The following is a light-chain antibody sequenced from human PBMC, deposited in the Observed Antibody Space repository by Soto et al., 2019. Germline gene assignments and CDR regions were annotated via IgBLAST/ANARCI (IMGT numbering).Light chain of an antibody. CDR3: HQHQSWPRT. J-gene: IGKJ1*01. V-gene: IGKV3-11*01. Sequence: EIPLPQSQATLSSSPGARVTLSCRASQYINTRLAWYQHRPGQAPSLLIYQTSIRAAGIPARFSGSGSGIDFTLTISDVQREDVALYYCHQHQSWPRTFGQGTKVDIK. CDR1: QYINTR. CDR2: QTS.